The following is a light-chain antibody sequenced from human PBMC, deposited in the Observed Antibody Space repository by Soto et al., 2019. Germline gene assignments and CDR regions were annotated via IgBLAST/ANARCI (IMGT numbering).Light chain of an antibody. Sequence: EIVLTQSPATLSLSPGERATLSCRASQTFSNYLAWYQQKPGQAPRLLIYDASTRATGIPGRFSGSGSGTDFTRTISSLEPEDFAVYYCQQRSNWPLTFGQGTRLESK. CDR1: QTFSNY. V-gene: IGKV3-11*01. J-gene: IGKJ5*01. CDR3: QQRSNWPLT. CDR2: DAS.